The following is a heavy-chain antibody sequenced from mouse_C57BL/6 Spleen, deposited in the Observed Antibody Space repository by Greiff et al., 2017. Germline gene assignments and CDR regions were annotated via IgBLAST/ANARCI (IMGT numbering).Heavy chain of an antibody. CDR3: ARAKYGYAY. J-gene: IGHJ2*01. CDR1: GFTFTSYT. Sequence: QVQLKQSGAELARPGASVKMSCKASGFTFTSYTMHWVQQRPGQGLEWIGYINPSSGYTKYNQKFKDKATLTADKSSSTAYMQLSSLTSEDSAVYYCARAKYGYAYWGQGTTLTVSS. D-gene: IGHD2-2*01. V-gene: IGHV1-4*01. CDR2: INPSSGYT.